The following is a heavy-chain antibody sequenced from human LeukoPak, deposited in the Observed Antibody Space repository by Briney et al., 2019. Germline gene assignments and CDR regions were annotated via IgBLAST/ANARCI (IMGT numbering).Heavy chain of an antibody. CDR3: ARDTYGYHAFDI. CDR2: ISGSGGST. V-gene: IGHV3-23*01. D-gene: IGHD5-18*01. J-gene: IGHJ3*02. Sequence: GGSLRLSCAASGFTFSSYAMSWVRQAPGKGLEWVSAISGSGGSTYYADSVKGRFTISRDNAKNSLYLQMNSLRAEDTAAYYCARDTYGYHAFDIWGQGTMVTVSS. CDR1: GFTFSSYA.